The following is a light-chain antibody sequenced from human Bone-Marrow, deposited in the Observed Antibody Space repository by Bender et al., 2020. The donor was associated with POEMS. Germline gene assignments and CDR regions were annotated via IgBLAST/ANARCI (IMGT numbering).Light chain of an antibody. CDR3: QVWDSSTEEMV. V-gene: IGLV3-21*02. CDR2: DNS. Sequence: SYVLTQSPSLSVAPGQTARVTCGGNNLGAKRVHWYQQRSGQAPVLVVHDNSDRPSGVPERISGSNSGDTATLSITRVEVGDEADYYCQVWDSSTEEMVFGSGTRVNVL. J-gene: IGLJ1*01. CDR1: NLGAKR.